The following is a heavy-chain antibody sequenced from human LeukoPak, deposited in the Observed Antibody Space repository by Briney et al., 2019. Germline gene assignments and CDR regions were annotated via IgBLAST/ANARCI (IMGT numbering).Heavy chain of an antibody. J-gene: IGHJ4*02. CDR3: ARDSPRTGRYFDWLLFDY. V-gene: IGHV3-66*01. CDR1: GFTFSSYS. CDR2: IYSGGST. Sequence: GGSLRLSCAASGFTFSSYSMNLVRQAPGKGLEWVSVIYSGGSTYYADSVKGRFTISRDNSKNTLYLQMNSLRAEDTAVYYCARDSPRTGRYFDWLLFDYWGQGTLVTVSS. D-gene: IGHD3-9*01.